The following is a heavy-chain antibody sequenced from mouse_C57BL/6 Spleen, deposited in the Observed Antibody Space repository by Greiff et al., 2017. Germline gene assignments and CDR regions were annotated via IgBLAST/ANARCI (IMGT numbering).Heavy chain of an antibody. CDR2: IRSKSNNYAT. CDR1: GFSFNTYA. D-gene: IGHD4-1*01. J-gene: IGHJ4*01. V-gene: IGHV10-1*01. CDR3: VRAWGYAMDY. Sequence: GGGLVQPKGSLKLSCAASGFSFNTYAMNWVRQAPGKGLEWVARIRSKSNNYATYYADSVKDRFTISRDDSESMLYLQMNNLKTEDTAMYYCVRAWGYAMDYWGQGTSVTVSS.